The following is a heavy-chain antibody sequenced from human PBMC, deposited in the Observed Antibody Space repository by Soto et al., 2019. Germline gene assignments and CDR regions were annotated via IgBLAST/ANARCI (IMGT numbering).Heavy chain of an antibody. CDR1: GFSLTSTAVG. J-gene: IGHJ4*02. CDR2: IYWDDDN. V-gene: IGHV2-5*02. Sequence: QITLKESGPTLVKPTQTLTLTCSFSGFSLTSTAVGVNWIRQPPGKALEWLALIYWDDDNHFSPSLKSRLRVTKDTSKHPVVLTMTNMDPVDTATYCCAPGSGWVSDYWGQGILVTVSS. CDR3: APGSGWVSDY. D-gene: IGHD6-19*01.